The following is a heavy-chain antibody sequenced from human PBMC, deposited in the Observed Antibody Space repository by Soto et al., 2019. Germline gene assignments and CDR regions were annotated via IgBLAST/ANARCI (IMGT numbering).Heavy chain of an antibody. J-gene: IGHJ4*02. CDR1: GGSISSYY. Sequence: SETLSLTCSVCGGSISSYYWSWIRQPPGQGLAWIGSIYYRGRAYYNPSLKSRVTFSVDTSKNQFSLKLSSVTAADTAVYYCARGTPVLGATRKYYFDDWGQGTLVTASS. CDR3: ARGTPVLGATRKYYFDD. V-gene: IGHV4-59*12. CDR2: IYYRGRA. D-gene: IGHD2-8*01.